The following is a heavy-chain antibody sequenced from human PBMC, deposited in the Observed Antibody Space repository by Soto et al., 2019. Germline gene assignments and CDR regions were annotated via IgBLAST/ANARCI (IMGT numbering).Heavy chain of an antibody. J-gene: IGHJ6*02. CDR2: ISYDGSNQ. V-gene: IGHV3-30*18. Sequence: QVQLVESGGGLVQPGRSLKLSCAASGFTFSTYGMHWVRQSPGKGLEWVAVISYDGSNQYYRDSVRDSFTISRDNSRNTVYLQISSLREEDTAVDYCAKDEGRFLKYYFNFGVDAWGRGTTVTVS. D-gene: IGHD3-3*01. CDR1: GFTFSTYG. CDR3: AKDEGRFLKYYFNFGVDA.